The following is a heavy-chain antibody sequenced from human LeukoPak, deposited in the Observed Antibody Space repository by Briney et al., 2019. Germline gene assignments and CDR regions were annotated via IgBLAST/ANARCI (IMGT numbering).Heavy chain of an antibody. V-gene: IGHV4-59*08. D-gene: IGHD5-18*01. CDR1: GGSISSYY. CDR2: IHHSGSL. Sequence: SETLSLTCTVSGGSISSYYWGWIRQPPGKGLEWIGSIHHSGSLHYSPSLKSRVTISLDTSKNQFSLKLRSVTAADTAVYYCARAISGYSYGLTYYFDYWGQGTLVTVSS. J-gene: IGHJ4*02. CDR3: ARAISGYSYGLTYYFDY.